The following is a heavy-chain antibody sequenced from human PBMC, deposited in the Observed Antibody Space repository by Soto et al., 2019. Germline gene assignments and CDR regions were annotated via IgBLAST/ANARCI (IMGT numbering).Heavy chain of an antibody. Sequence: GSLRLSCAASGFTFSSYAIHWVRQAPGKGLEWLALISNGGSNKYYADSVKGRFTISRDNSKNTLYLQVNSLRAEDTAVYYCARNWNYAFDYWGQGTLVTVSS. V-gene: IGHV3-30*04. CDR1: GFTFSSYA. CDR3: ARNWNYAFDY. CDR2: ISNGGSNK. J-gene: IGHJ4*02. D-gene: IGHD1-7*01.